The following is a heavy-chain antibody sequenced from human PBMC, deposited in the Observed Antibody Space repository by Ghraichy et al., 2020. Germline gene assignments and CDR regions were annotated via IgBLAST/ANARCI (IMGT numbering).Heavy chain of an antibody. J-gene: IGHJ4*02. Sequence: SVKVSCKASGGTFSSYAISWVRQAPGQGLEWMGGIIPIFGTANYAQKFQGRVTITADKSTSTAYMELSSLRSEDTAVYYCARWIVGANSRGFDYWGQGTLVTVSS. D-gene: IGHD1-26*01. CDR1: GGTFSSYA. V-gene: IGHV1-69*06. CDR2: IIPIFGTA. CDR3: ARWIVGANSRGFDY.